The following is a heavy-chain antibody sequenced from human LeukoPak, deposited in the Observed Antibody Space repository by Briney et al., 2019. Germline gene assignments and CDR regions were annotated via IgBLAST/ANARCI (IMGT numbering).Heavy chain of an antibody. D-gene: IGHD3-22*01. CDR3: ARVFAPSDSGGYYLKY. V-gene: IGHV1-2*02. CDR1: GYTFTNYY. CDR2: INPNSGGA. Sequence: ASMKVSCKASGYTFTNYYTSWVRQAPGQGLEWMGWINPNSGGAIYTQKFQGRVTMTRNTSSNTAYMQLSRLAPGDAAVYYCARVFAPSDSGGYYLKYWGQGTLVTVSS. J-gene: IGHJ4*02.